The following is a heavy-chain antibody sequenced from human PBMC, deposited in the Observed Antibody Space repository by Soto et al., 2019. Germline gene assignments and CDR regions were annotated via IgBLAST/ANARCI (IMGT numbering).Heavy chain of an antibody. CDR2: ISYDGSNK. CDR3: ARAEYQWLVTGRLDY. V-gene: IGHV3-30-3*01. CDR1: GFTFSSYA. D-gene: IGHD6-19*01. J-gene: IGHJ4*02. Sequence: QVQLVESGGGVVQPGRSLRLSCAASGFTFSSYAMHWVRQAPGKGLEWVAVISYDGSNKYYADSVKGRFTISRDNSKNTLYLQMSSLRAEDTAVYYCARAEYQWLVTGRLDYWGQGTLVTVSS.